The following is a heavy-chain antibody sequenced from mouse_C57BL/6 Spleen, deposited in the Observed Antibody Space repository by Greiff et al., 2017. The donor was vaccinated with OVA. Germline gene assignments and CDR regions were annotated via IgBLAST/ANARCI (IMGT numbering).Heavy chain of an antibody. D-gene: IGHD1-1*02. Sequence: QVQLQQPGAELVMPGASVKLSCKASGYTFTSYWMHWVKQRPGQGLEWIGEIDPSDSYTNYNQKFKGKSTFTVDKSSSTAYMQLSSLTSEDAAVYYCARRRTIYFDYWGQGTTLTVSS. J-gene: IGHJ2*01. CDR2: IDPSDSYT. CDR3: ARRRTIYFDY. CDR1: GYTFTSYW. V-gene: IGHV1-69*01.